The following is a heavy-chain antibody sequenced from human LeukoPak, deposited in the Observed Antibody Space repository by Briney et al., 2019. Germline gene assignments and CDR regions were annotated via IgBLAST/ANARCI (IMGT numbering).Heavy chain of an antibody. CDR2: INPKSGDP. V-gene: IGHV1-2*02. Sequence: GAPVKVSCKTSGYRFTGYYMHWVRQAPGQGLEWMGWINPKSGDPIYVQKFQGRVTLTRDTSIDTVYLELSSLKSDDTAVYYCARDPGHDTSNYGGLDFWGQGTLVTVSS. CDR1: GYRFTGYY. CDR3: ARDPGHDTSNYGGLDF. J-gene: IGHJ4*02. D-gene: IGHD4-11*01.